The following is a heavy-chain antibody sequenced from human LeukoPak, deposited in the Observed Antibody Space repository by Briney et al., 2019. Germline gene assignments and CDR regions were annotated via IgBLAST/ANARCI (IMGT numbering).Heavy chain of an antibody. J-gene: IGHJ3*02. CDR1: GGSISSYY. CDR3: AKGIAVAGMSGAFDI. D-gene: IGHD6-19*01. CDR2: IYYSGST. Sequence: SETLSLTCTVSGGSISSYYWSWIRQPPGKGLEWIGYIYYSGSTNYNPSLKSRVTISVDTSKNQFSLKLSSVTAADTAVYYCAKGIAVAGMSGAFDIWGQGTMVTVSS. V-gene: IGHV4-59*01.